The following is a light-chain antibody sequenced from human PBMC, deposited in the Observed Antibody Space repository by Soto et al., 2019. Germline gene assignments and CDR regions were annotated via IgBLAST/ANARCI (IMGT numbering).Light chain of an antibody. CDR3: CSYAGSYLWGV. CDR1: SSDVGGYNY. V-gene: IGLV2-11*01. Sequence: QSALTQPRSVSGSPGQSVTISCTGTSSDVGGYNYVSWYQQHPGKAPKLMIYDVSKRPSGVPDRFSGSKSGNTASLTISGLQAEDEADYYCCSYAGSYLWGVFGGGTKLTVL. J-gene: IGLJ2*01. CDR2: DVS.